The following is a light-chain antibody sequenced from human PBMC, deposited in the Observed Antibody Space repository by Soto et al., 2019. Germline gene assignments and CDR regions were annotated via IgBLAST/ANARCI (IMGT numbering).Light chain of an antibody. J-gene: IGKJ4*01. Sequence: EIVMTQSPATLSVSPGERATLSCRASQSVRSNLAWYQQKPGQAPRLLIYGASTRASGIPDRFSGSGSGTESTLTISSLQSEDFAVYSCQQYNDWPLALTFGGGTKVEIK. CDR1: QSVRSN. CDR2: GAS. V-gene: IGKV3-15*01. CDR3: QQYNDWPLALT.